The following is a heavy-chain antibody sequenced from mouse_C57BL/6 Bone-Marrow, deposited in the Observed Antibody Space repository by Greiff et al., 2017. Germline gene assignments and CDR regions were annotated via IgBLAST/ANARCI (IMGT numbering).Heavy chain of an antibody. J-gene: IGHJ3*01. D-gene: IGHD2-3*01. V-gene: IGHV2-6*01. CDR2: IWGVGST. CDR1: GFSLTSYG. CDR3: ASGYDGYYPFAY. Sequence: QVQLKQSGPGLVAPSQSLSITCTVSGFSLTSYGVDWVRQSPGKGLEWLGVIWGVGSTNYNSALKSRLSISKDNSKSQVFLKMNSLQTDDTAMYYCASGYDGYYPFAYWGQGTLVTVSA.